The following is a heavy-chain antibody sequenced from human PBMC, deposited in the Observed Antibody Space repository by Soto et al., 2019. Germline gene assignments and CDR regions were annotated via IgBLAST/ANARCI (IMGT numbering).Heavy chain of an antibody. Sequence: GASVKVSCKASGGTFSSYAISWVRQAPGQGLEWMGGIIPIFGTANYAQKFQGRVTITADESTSTAYMELSSLRSEDTAVYYCARGHRIAVAGLHFDYWGQGTLVTVSS. CDR2: IIPIFGTA. CDR3: ARGHRIAVAGLHFDY. V-gene: IGHV1-69*13. CDR1: GGTFSSYA. D-gene: IGHD6-19*01. J-gene: IGHJ4*02.